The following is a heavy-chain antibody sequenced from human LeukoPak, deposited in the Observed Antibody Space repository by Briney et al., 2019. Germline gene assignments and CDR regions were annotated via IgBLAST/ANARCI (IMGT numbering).Heavy chain of an antibody. J-gene: IGHJ4*02. V-gene: IGHV4-59*08. Sequence: SETLSLTCSVSTRSISSGYWSWIRQPPGKGLEWIESIYYSGSTNHNASLKSRVTMSLDTSKNQISLKLSSVTAADTAVYYCARHEDGTTLDYWGQGTLVTVSS. CDR1: TRSISSGY. D-gene: IGHD1-7*01. CDR2: IYYSGST. CDR3: ARHEDGTTLDY.